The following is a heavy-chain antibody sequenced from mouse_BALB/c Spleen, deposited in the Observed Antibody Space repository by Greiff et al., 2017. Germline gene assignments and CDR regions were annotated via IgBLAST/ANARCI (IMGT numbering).Heavy chain of an antibody. D-gene: IGHD2-3*01. J-gene: IGHJ3*01. CDR1: GYTFTSYY. Sequence: VQLQQSGAELVKPGASVKLSCKASGYTFTSYYMYWVKQRPGQGLEWIGEINPSNGGTNFNEKFKSKATLTVDKSSSTAYMQLSSLTSEDSAVYYCTREGDGYPFAYWGQGTLVTVSA. CDR3: TREGDGYPFAY. CDR2: INPSNGGT. V-gene: IGHV1S81*02.